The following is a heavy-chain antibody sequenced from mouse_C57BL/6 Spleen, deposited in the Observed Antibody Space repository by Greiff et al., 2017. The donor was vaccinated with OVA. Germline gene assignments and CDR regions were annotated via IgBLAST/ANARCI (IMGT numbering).Heavy chain of an antibody. D-gene: IGHD2-4*01. CDR3: ARSRNYDYEKFAY. Sequence: QVQLQQPGAELVKPGASVKLSCKASGYTFTSYWMQWVKQRPGQGLEWIGEIDPSDSYTNYNQKFKGKSTLTVDTSSSTAYMQLSSLTSEDSAVYYCARSRNYDYEKFAYWGQGTLVTVSA. CDR2: IDPSDSYT. J-gene: IGHJ3*01. V-gene: IGHV1-50*01. CDR1: GYTFTSYW.